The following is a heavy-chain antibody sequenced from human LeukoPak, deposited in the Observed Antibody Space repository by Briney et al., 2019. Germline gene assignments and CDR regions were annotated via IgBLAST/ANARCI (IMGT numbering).Heavy chain of an antibody. CDR1: GFSSTTYS. CDR2: ISSSSETK. CDR3: ARERPGEDTFDI. J-gene: IGHJ3*02. Sequence: GGSLRLSCAASGFSSTTYSMHWVRQAPGKGLEWVSYISSSSETKYYADSVKGRFTVSRDNAKNSLYLQMNSLRTEDTAVYYCARERPGEDTFDIWGQGTMVTVSS. D-gene: IGHD7-27*01. V-gene: IGHV3-48*04.